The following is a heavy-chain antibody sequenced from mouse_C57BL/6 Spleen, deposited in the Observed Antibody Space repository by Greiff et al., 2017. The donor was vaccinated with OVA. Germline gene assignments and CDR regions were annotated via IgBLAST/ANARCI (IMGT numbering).Heavy chain of an antibody. Sequence: EVQGVESGGGLVKPGGSLKLSCAASGFTFSDYGMHWVRQAPEKGLEWVAYISSGSSTIYYADTVKGRFTISRDNAKNTLFLKMTSLRSEDTAMYYCARRAGTGAMDYWGQGTSVTVSS. CDR1: GFTFSDYG. CDR2: ISSGSSTI. D-gene: IGHD3-3*01. CDR3: ARRAGTGAMDY. J-gene: IGHJ4*01. V-gene: IGHV5-17*01.